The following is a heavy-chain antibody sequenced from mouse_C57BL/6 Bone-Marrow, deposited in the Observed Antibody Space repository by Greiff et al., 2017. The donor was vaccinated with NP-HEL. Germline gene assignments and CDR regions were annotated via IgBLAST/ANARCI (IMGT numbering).Heavy chain of an antibody. CDR3: ARPFYYSNYVDYAMDY. CDR2: ISSDGSYT. CDR1: GFTFSSYG. D-gene: IGHD2-5*01. V-gene: IGHV5-6*01. J-gene: IGHJ4*01. Sequence: EVKLQESGGDLVKPGGSLKLSCAASGFTFSSYGMSWVRQTPDKRLEWVATISSDGSYTYYPDSVKGRFTISRDNAKNTLYLQMSSLKSEDTAMYYCARPFYYSNYVDYAMDYWGQGTSVTVSS.